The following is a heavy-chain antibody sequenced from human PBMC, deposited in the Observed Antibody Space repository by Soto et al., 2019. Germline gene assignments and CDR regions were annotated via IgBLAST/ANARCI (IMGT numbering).Heavy chain of an antibody. CDR2: INPRSGHT. CDR1: GYTFIGYY. CDR3: GRDGVGATPLGWFDP. V-gene: IGHV1-2*06. D-gene: IGHD1-26*01. Sequence: QVQLVQSGAEVKKPGASVKVSCKASGYTFIGYYIHWVRQAPGQGLEWMGRINPRSGHTTYAQKFQGRLTRTRDTSISTAYMELSSLRSDDTAVYYCGRDGVGATPLGWFDPWGQGSLVTVSS. J-gene: IGHJ5*02.